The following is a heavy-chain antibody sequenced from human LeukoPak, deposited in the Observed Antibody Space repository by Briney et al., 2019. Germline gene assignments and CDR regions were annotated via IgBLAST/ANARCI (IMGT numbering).Heavy chain of an antibody. D-gene: IGHD3-10*01. CDR2: IKQDGSET. CDR1: GFTFRSYR. Sequence: SGGSLRLSCAASGFTFRSYRMTWVRQSPGKGLEWVANIKQDGSETYHVDSVKGRFTISRDNAKDSLYLEMNSLRAEDTAVYYCARGGQAGTGDLWGQGTLVTVSS. J-gene: IGHJ5*02. V-gene: IGHV3-7*01. CDR3: ARGGQAGTGDL.